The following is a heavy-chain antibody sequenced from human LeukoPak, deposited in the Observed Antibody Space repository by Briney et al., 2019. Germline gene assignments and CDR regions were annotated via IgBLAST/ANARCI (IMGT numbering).Heavy chain of an antibody. CDR1: GFSFSSFA. D-gene: IGHD2-8*01. V-gene: IGHV3-23*01. CDR3: AKRITVSAGYYLDS. CDR2: VGGGGAYT. Sequence: PGGSLRLSCVGSGFSFSSFAMSWVRQAPGKGLEWVSTVGGGGAYTYYADSVKGRFTVSRDDSKSMHFLQMNSLRPEDTAQYFCAKRITVSAGYYLDSWGQGTLVTVSS. J-gene: IGHJ4*02.